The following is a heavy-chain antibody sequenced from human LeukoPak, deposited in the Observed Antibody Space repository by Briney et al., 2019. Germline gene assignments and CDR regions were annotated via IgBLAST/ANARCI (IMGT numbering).Heavy chain of an antibody. D-gene: IGHD5-12*01. Sequence: GGSLRLSCAAYGFIFSKYDMHWVRQAPGKGLEWVAFIQYDGSNKYYADSVKGRFTISRDNSRNTLYLQMNSLRAEDTAVYYCAKSRCSGYDCPVGYWGQGTLVTVSS. J-gene: IGHJ4*02. CDR2: IQYDGSNK. CDR1: GFIFSKYD. CDR3: AKSRCSGYDCPVGY. V-gene: IGHV3-30*02.